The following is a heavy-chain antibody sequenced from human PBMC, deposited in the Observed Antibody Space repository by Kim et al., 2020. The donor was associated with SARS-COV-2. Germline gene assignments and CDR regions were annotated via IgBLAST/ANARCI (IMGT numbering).Heavy chain of an antibody. V-gene: IGHV1-69*01. J-gene: IGHJ3*02. D-gene: IGHD3-22*01. CDR3: AREVYYYDSSGYSGAFDI. Sequence: QGRVTITADESTSTAYMELSSLRSEDTAVYYCAREVYYYDSSGYSGAFDIWGQGTMVTVSS.